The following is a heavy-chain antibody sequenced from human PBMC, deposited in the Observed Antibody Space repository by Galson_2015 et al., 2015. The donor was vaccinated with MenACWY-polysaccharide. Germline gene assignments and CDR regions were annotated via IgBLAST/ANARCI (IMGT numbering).Heavy chain of an antibody. D-gene: IGHD2-8*01. CDR1: GFTFSSSW. V-gene: IGHV3-74*01. J-gene: IGHJ4*02. CDR3: ARNVRPYTSGAIPDY. CDR2: INSAGSST. Sequence: SLSLACAASGFTFSSSWMHWVRQAPGEGLVWASRINSAGSSTGIADSVMGRLTISSDNAKHTLYLQMNSLRADDTAVYYCARNVRPYTSGAIPDYWGQGTLVTVSS.